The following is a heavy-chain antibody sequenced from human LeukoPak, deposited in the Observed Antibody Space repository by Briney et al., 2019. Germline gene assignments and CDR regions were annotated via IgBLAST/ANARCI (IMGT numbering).Heavy chain of an antibody. CDR1: GGSFSGYY. J-gene: IGHJ5*02. CDR3: ARDLFWSGYYPTWCSP. V-gene: IGHV4-34*01. CDR2: INHSGSP. D-gene: IGHD3-3*01. Sequence: PSETLSLTCAVYGGSFSGYYWSWIRQPPGKGLEWIGEINHSGSPNYNPSLKSRVTISVDTSKNQFSLKLSSVTAADTAVYFCARDLFWSGYYPTWCSPWGPGTPVT.